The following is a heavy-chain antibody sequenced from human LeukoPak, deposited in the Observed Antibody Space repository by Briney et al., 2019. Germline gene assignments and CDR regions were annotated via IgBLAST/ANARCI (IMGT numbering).Heavy chain of an antibody. CDR3: ARQTYYYDSRGLYYYGMDV. Sequence: SETLSLTCTVSGGSSSSYYWSWIGQPPGKGLEGIGYIYYSGSTNYNPSLKSRVAISVDTSKNQFSLTLSSVTAADTAVYYCARQTYYYDSRGLYYYGMDVWGQGTTVTVSS. D-gene: IGHD3-22*01. CDR1: GGSSSSYY. CDR2: IYYSGST. J-gene: IGHJ6*02. V-gene: IGHV4-59*08.